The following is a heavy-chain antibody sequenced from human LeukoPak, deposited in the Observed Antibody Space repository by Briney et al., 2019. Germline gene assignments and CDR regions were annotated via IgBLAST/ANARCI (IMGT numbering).Heavy chain of an antibody. CDR3: AKGSYCSGGSCYSPAYFDY. CDR2: ISWDGGST. Sequence: GGFLSLSCAASGFTFNDYAMHWVRHAPGKGLEWVSLISWDGGSTYYADSVKGRFTISRDNSKNSLYLQMNSLRAEDTALYYCAKGSYCSGGSCYSPAYFDYWGQGTLVTVSS. J-gene: IGHJ4*02. V-gene: IGHV3-43D*04. CDR1: GFTFNDYA. D-gene: IGHD2-15*01.